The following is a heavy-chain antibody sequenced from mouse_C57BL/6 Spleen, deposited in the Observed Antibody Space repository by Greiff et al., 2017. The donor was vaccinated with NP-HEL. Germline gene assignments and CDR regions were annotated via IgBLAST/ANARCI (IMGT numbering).Heavy chain of an antibody. Sequence: QVQLQQSGPELVKPGASVKISCKASGYAFSSSWLNWVKQRPGKGLEWIGRIYPGDGDTNYNGKFKGKATLTADKSSSTAYMQLSSLTSEDSAVYFCARTDSKRYYAMDYRGQGTSVTVSS. CDR3: ARTDSKRYYAMDY. CDR2: IYPGDGDT. D-gene: IGHD2-5*01. J-gene: IGHJ4*01. CDR1: GYAFSSSW. V-gene: IGHV1-82*01.